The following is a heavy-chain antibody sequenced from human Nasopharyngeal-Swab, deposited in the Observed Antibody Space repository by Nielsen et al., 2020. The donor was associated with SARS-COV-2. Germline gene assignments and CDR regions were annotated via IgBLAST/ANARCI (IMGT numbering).Heavy chain of an antibody. J-gene: IGHJ6*02. Sequence: GESLKISCAASGFTFTNYNFNWVRQAPGKGLEWVSSISSSSSYIYYADSVKGRFTISRDNAKNSLYLQMNSLRAEDTAVYYCAGDGLDYDFWSAYFMDVWGQGTTVTVSS. CDR2: ISSSSSYI. CDR1: GFTFTNYN. D-gene: IGHD3-3*01. CDR3: AGDGLDYDFWSAYFMDV. V-gene: IGHV3-21*01.